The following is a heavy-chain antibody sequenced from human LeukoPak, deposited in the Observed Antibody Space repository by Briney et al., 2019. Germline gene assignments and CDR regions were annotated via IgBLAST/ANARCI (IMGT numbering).Heavy chain of an antibody. CDR3: AKDRPDYYGSGSYLGAFDI. CDR1: GFTFSSYA. V-gene: IGHV3-23*01. D-gene: IGHD3-10*01. Sequence: GGSLRLSCAASGFTFSSYAMSWVRQAPGKGLEWVSAISGSGGSTYYADSVKGRFTISRDNSKNALYLQMNSLRAEDTAVYYCAKDRPDYYGSGSYLGAFDIWGQGTMVTVSS. CDR2: ISGSGGST. J-gene: IGHJ3*02.